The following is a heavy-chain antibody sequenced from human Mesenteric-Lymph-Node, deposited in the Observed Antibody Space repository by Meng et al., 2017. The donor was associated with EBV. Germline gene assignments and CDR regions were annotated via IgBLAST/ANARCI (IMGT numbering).Heavy chain of an antibody. CDR1: GGSISNDGYS. V-gene: IGHV4-30-2*01. CDR3: ARASVYGDYDNWFDP. Sequence: QLQESVTGLGKPSQPLSLTCAVSGGSISNDGYSWSWIRQPPGKGLEWIGYTYHSGSTYSNPSLKSRVTISVDRSKNQFSLKLNSVTAADTAVYYCARASVYGDYDNWFDPWGQGTLVTVSS. CDR2: TYHSGST. D-gene: IGHD4-17*01. J-gene: IGHJ5*02.